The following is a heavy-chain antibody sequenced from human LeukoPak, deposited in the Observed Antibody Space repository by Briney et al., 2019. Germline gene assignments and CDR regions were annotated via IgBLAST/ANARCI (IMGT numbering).Heavy chain of an antibody. CDR1: GFTFSRYW. J-gene: IGHJ4*02. Sequence: GGSLRLSCAASGFTFSRYWMSWVRQAPGKGLEWVDNIKQDGSEKYYVDSVKGRFTISRDNAKNSLYLQMNSLRAEDTAVYYCARGELFGFDYWGQGTLVTVSS. CDR3: ARGELFGFDY. CDR2: IKQDGSEK. V-gene: IGHV3-7*01. D-gene: IGHD3-10*01.